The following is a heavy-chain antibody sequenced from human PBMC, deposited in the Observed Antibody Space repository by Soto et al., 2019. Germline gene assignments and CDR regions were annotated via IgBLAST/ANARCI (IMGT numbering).Heavy chain of an antibody. Sequence: QVQLVQSGAEVKKPGASVKVSCKASGYTFTGYYMHWVRQAPGQGLEWMGWINPNSGGTNYAQKFQGWVTMTRDTSISTAYMELSRLRSDDTAVYYCARDRFPSTGTTFYYYYGMDVWGQGTTVTVSS. V-gene: IGHV1-2*04. CDR3: ARDRFPSTGTTFYYYYGMDV. CDR1: GYTFTGYY. J-gene: IGHJ6*02. CDR2: INPNSGGT. D-gene: IGHD1-1*01.